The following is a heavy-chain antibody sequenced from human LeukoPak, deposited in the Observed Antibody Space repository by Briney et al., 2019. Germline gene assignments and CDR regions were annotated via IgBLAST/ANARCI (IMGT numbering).Heavy chain of an antibody. CDR2: ISYDGSNK. D-gene: IGHD1-1*01. CDR3: AGSTTGTEEFGY. Sequence: GGSLRLSCAASGFTFSSYGMHWVRQAPGKGLEWVAVISYDGSNKYYADSVKGRFTISRDNSKNTLYLQVNSLRAEDTAVYYCAGSTTGTEEFGYWGQGTLVTVSS. V-gene: IGHV3-30*03. J-gene: IGHJ4*02. CDR1: GFTFSSYG.